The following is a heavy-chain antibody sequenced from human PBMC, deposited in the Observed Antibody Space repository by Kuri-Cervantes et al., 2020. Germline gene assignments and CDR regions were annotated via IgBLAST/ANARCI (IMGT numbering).Heavy chain of an antibody. CDR2: ISRSGTTI. CDR1: GFTFTTYS. V-gene: IGHV3-48*01. Sequence: GESLKISCTASGFTFTTYSMNWIRQAPGKGLEWVSYISRSGTTIYYADSVKGRFTISRDNAVNSLYLQMNSLRVEDTAVYYCARDWVEMATIRTHFDYWGQEPQVTVSS. CDR3: ARDWVEMATIRTHFDY. J-gene: IGHJ4*02. D-gene: IGHD5-24*01.